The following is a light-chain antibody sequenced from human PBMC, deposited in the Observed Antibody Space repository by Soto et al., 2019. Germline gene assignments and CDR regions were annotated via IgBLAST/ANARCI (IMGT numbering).Light chain of an antibody. J-gene: IGLJ3*02. CDR3: SSYTSSSTWV. CDR1: SSDVGAYKY. CDR2: EVS. V-gene: IGLV2-14*01. Sequence: QSVLTQPASVSGSPGQSITISCTVTSSDVGAYKYVSWYQQHPGKAPKLMIYEVSNRPSGVSNRFSGSKSGNTASLTISGLQAEDEGDYYCSSYTSSSTWVFGGGTKLTVL.